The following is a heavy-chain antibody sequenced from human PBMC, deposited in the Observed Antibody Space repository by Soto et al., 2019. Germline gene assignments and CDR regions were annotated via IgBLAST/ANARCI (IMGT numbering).Heavy chain of an antibody. V-gene: IGHV5-51*01. CDR2: IYPGDSDT. D-gene: IGHD3-10*01. CDR1: GYSFTSYW. J-gene: IGHJ6*03. CDR3: ARHNFGTIVRGATPVVRYYYMDI. Sequence: PGESLKISCKGSGYSFTSYWIGWVRQMPGKGLEWMGIIYPGDSDTRYSPSFQGQVTISADKSISTAYLQWSSLKASDTAMYYCARHNFGTIVRGATPVVRYYYMDIWGTGTTVNVSS.